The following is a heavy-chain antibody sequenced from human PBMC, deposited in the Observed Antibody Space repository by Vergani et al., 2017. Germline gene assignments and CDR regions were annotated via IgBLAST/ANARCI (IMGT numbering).Heavy chain of an antibody. V-gene: IGHV3-30*02. CDR3: ARDSGVVPAAIGAFDV. Sequence: QVQLVESGGGVVQPGGSLRLSCAASGFTFSSYGMHWVRKAPGKGLEWVAFIRYDGSNKYYADSVKGRFTISRDNSKNTLYLQMNSLRAEDTAVYYCARDSGVVPAAIGAFDVWGQGTMVTVSS. D-gene: IGHD2-2*01. J-gene: IGHJ3*01. CDR1: GFTFSSYG. CDR2: IRYDGSNK.